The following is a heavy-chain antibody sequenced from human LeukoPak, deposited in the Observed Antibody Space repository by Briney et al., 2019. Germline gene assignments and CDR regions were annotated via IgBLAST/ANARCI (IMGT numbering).Heavy chain of an antibody. CDR3: AGQGLNYYYGMDV. CDR2: ISSSGSTI. D-gene: IGHD3-22*01. V-gene: IGHV3-48*03. J-gene: IGHJ6*04. Sequence: GGSLRLSCAASGFTFSSYEMNWVRQAPGKGLEWVSYISSSGSTIYCADSVKGRFTISRDNAKNSLYLQMNSLRAEDTAVYYCAGQGLNYYYGMDVWGKGTTVTVSS. CDR1: GFTFSSYE.